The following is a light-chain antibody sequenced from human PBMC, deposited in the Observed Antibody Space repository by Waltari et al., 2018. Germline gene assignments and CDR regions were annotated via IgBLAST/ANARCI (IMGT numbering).Light chain of an antibody. V-gene: IGLV1-44*01. Sequence: QSVLTQPPSASGTPGQRVPISCSGSTSNIGSHTVNWYQQLPGTAPKLLIFSNNQRPSGVPDRFSGSESGTSASLAISGLQSEDEADYYCAAWEDSLNGWVFGGGTKLTVL. CDR2: SNN. J-gene: IGLJ3*02. CDR1: TSNIGSHT. CDR3: AAWEDSLNGWV.